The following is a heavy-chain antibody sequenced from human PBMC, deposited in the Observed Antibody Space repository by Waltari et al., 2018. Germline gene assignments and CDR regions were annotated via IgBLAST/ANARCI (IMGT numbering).Heavy chain of an antibody. CDR2: IYYSGST. D-gene: IGHD7-27*01. Sequence: QVQLQESGPGLVKPSQTLSLTCTVSGDSISNGNFYWSWLRQPPGKGLEWIGYIYYSGSTDYNPSLKSRVTMSVDTSKNQFSLKLTSVTSADTAVYYCVRDGSRPWGHGFDNWGQGTMVTVSS. CDR1: GDSISNGNFY. J-gene: IGHJ3*02. V-gene: IGHV4-30-4*08. CDR3: VRDGSRPWGHGFDN.